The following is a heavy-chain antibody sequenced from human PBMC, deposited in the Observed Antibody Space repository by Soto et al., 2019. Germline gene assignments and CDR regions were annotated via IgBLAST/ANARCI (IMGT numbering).Heavy chain of an antibody. CDR3: AKDQRYFDWLLLGLGSY. Sequence: EVQLLESGGGLVQPGGSLRLSCAASGFTSSSYAMSWVRQAPGKGLEWVSAISGSGGSTYYADSVKGRFTISRDNSKNTLYLQMNSLRAEDTAVYYCAKDQRYFDWLLLGLGSYWGQGTLVTVSS. D-gene: IGHD3-9*01. CDR1: GFTSSSYA. V-gene: IGHV3-23*01. CDR2: ISGSGGST. J-gene: IGHJ4*02.